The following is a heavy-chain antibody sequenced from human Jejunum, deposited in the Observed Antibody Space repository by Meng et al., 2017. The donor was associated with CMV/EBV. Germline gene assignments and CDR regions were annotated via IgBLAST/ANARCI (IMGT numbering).Heavy chain of an antibody. V-gene: IGHV2-5*02. CDR1: GFSLTTYGMG. J-gene: IGHJ5*02. D-gene: IGHD3-10*01. Sequence: QITLKESGPTLVEPTQTLTLTCPFSGFSLTTYGMGVGWIRQPPGEALEWLSAIYWDNDARYSPSLRSRLSITKDTSKNQVVLTMTNLGPVDTATYYCAHTLYPTSYYFDAWGQGALVTVSS. CDR3: AHTLYPTSYYFDA. CDR2: IYWDNDA.